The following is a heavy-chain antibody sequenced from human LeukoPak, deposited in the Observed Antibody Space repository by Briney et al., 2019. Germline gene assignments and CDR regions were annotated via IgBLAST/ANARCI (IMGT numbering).Heavy chain of an antibody. CDR2: VNRDGSET. CDR3: ARNNGMDV. Sequence: TGGSLRLSCAASGFALSSHWMTWVRQVPGRGPEWVANVNRDGSETYYLDSVKGRFTISKDNAKNSLYLQMNGLRAEDTALYHCARNNGMDVWGQGTTVIVSS. J-gene: IGHJ6*02. V-gene: IGHV3-7*03. CDR1: GFALSSHW.